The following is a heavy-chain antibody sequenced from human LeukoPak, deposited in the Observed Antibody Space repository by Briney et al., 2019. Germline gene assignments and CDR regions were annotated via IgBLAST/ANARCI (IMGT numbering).Heavy chain of an antibody. CDR2: INHSGST. J-gene: IGHJ5*02. CDR1: GGSFSGYY. CDR3: ARDDRLGFDP. D-gene: IGHD2-21*01. V-gene: IGHV4-34*01. Sequence: SETLSLTCPVYGGSFSGYYWSWIRQPPGRGLEWIGEINHSGSTNYNPSLKSRVAISVDTSKNQFSLDLSSVSSADTAVYYCARDDRLGFDPWGQGTLVTVSS.